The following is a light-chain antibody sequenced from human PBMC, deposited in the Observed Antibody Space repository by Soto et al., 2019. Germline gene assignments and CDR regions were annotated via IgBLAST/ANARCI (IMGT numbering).Light chain of an antibody. CDR1: QRISISY. V-gene: IGKV3-20*01. CDR3: QQYGSSPWT. Sequence: EIVLTQSPGTLSVSPGEGATLSCRASQRISISYLAWYQQKPGQAPRLLIYGSSTRATGIPDRFSGSGSGADFTLTISRLETEDFAVYYCQQYGSSPWTFGQGTKVDIK. CDR2: GSS. J-gene: IGKJ1*01.